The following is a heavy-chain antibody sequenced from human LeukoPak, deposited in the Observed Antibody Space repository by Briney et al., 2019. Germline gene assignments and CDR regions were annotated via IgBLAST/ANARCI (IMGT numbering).Heavy chain of an antibody. CDR1: TFTFSSYA. D-gene: IGHD3-3*01. CDR3: ARGTYDYDY. CDR2: ISSDGSNK. Sequence: GRSLRLSCAASTFTFSSYAMHWVRQAPGKGLEWVTVISSDGSNKYYADSVKGRFTISRDNAKNSLYLQMNSLRAEDTAVYYCARGTYDYDYWGQGTLVTVSS. J-gene: IGHJ4*02. V-gene: IGHV3-30*04.